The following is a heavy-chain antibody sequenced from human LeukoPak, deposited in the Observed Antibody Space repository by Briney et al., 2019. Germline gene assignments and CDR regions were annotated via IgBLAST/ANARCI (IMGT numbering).Heavy chain of an antibody. CDR3: ANLPVGYYYYYYMDV. CDR2: ISGSGGST. J-gene: IGHJ6*03. D-gene: IGHD4-23*01. CDR1: GFTFSSYG. V-gene: IGHV3-23*01. Sequence: GGSLRLSCAASGFTFSSYGMSWVRQAPGKGLEWVSAISGSGGSTYYADSVKGRFTISRDNSKNTLYLQMNSLRAEDTAVYYCANLPVGYYYYYYMDVWGKGTTVTISS.